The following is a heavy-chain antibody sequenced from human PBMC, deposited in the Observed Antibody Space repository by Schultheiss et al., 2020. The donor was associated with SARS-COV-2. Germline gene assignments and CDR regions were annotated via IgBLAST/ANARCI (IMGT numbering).Heavy chain of an antibody. CDR1: GLTFRSYA. V-gene: IGHV3-30*04. J-gene: IGHJ4*02. CDR3: AKDPGYSGYDKPLDY. CDR2: ISYDGSNK. D-gene: IGHD5-12*01. Sequence: GGSLRLSCGVSGLTFRSYAMSWVRQAPGKGLEWVAVISYDGSNKYYADSVKGRFTISRDNSKNTLYLQMNSLRAEDTAVYYCAKDPGYSGYDKPLDYWGQGTLVTVSS.